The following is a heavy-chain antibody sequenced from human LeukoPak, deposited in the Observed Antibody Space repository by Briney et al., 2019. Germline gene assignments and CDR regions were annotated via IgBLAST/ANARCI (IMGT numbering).Heavy chain of an antibody. J-gene: IGHJ3*02. D-gene: IGHD3-10*01. CDR2: LSYGGRNK. V-gene: IGHV3-30*04. CDR1: GFTFSRYA. CDR3: GTGFGYDACDI. Sequence: PGGSLRLSCAASGFTFSRYAMYWVRPTPGKGLEWVAVLSYGGRNKYYADSVKGRFTISRDNSKNTLYLQMNRLSDADTAVYYCGTGFGYDACDIWGQGTIVSVSS.